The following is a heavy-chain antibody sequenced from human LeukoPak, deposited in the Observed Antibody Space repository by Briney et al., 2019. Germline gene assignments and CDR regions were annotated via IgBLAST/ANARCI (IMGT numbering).Heavy chain of an antibody. CDR1: GGSISSYY. V-gene: IGHV4-59*13. Sequence: PSETLSLTCTVSGGSISSYYWSRIRQPPGKGLEWIGYIYYSGSTNYNPSLKSRVTISVDTSKNQFSLKLSSVTAADTAVYYCARDGGNSSDFDYWGQGTLVTVSS. J-gene: IGHJ4*02. D-gene: IGHD4-23*01. CDR3: ARDGGNSSDFDY. CDR2: IYYSGST.